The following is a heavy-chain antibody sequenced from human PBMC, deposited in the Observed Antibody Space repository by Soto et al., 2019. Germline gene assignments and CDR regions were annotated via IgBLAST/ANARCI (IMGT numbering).Heavy chain of an antibody. Sequence: QVQLVESGGGVVQPGRSLRLSCAASGFTFSSYGMHWVRQAPGKGLEWVAVIWYDGSNKYYADSVKGRFTISRDNSKNTLYLHMNSLRAEDTAVYYCARKGYCSGGSCYLYNWFDPWGQGTLVTVSS. CDR2: IWYDGSNK. CDR3: ARKGYCSGGSCYLYNWFDP. V-gene: IGHV3-33*01. J-gene: IGHJ5*02. CDR1: GFTFSSYG. D-gene: IGHD2-15*01.